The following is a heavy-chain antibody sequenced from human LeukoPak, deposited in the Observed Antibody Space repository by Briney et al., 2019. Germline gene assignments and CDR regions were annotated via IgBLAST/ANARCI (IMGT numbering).Heavy chain of an antibody. CDR1: GYTFTGYY. CDR2: INPNSGGT. V-gene: IGHV1-2*02. D-gene: IGHD3-9*01. J-gene: IGHJ5*02. Sequence: GASVKVSCKASGYTFTGYYMHWVRQAPGQGLEWMGWINPNSGGTNYAQKFQGRVTMTRDTFISTAYMELSRLRSDDTAVYYCARALYDILTGYYIRVSWFDPWGQGTLVTVSS. CDR3: ARALYDILTGYYIRVSWFDP.